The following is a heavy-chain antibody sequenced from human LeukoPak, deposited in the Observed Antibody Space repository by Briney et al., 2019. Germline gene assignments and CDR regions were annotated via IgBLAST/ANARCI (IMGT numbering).Heavy chain of an antibody. CDR3: ARHVWLQPFDY. V-gene: IGHV4-59*08. Sequence: SETLSLTCSVSGGSMNSYYWSWIRQSPGKGLEWIGYIYYSGSTNYNPSLKSRVTISVDTSKNQFSLKLSSVTAADTAVYYCARHVWLQPFDYWGQGTLVTVTS. D-gene: IGHD3-9*01. CDR2: IYYSGST. CDR1: GGSMNSYY. J-gene: IGHJ4*02.